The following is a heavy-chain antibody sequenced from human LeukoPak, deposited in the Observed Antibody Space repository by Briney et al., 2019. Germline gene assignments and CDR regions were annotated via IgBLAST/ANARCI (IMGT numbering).Heavy chain of an antibody. D-gene: IGHD4-17*01. J-gene: IGHJ6*03. CDR3: ASTYGDYENRYYYYYMDV. CDR2: IRYDGINK. CDR1: GFTFSSYG. V-gene: IGHV3-30*02. Sequence: GGSLRLSCAASGFTFSSYGIHWVRQAPGKGLEWVAFIRYDGINKYYGDSVKGRVTISRDNSKKTLYLLMNSLRAEDTAVYYCASTYGDYENRYYYYYMDVWGKGTTVTISS.